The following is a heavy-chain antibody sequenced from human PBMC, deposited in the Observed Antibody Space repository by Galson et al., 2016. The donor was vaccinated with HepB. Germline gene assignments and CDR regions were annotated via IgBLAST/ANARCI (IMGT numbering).Heavy chain of an antibody. CDR1: GYTFTTYA. Sequence: SVKVSCKASGYTFTTYAMNWVRQAPGQGLEWMGWINTNTGNPTYAQGFTGRFVFSSDTSVSTAYLQISSLQAEDTAVYYCARGWNYCGSGSYTDGMDVWGQGATVTVSS. CDR2: INTNTGNP. J-gene: IGHJ6*02. V-gene: IGHV7-4-1*02. CDR3: ARGWNYCGSGSYTDGMDV. D-gene: IGHD3-10*01.